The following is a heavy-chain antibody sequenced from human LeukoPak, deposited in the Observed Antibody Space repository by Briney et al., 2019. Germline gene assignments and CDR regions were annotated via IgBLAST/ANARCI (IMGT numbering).Heavy chain of an antibody. Sequence: SETLSLTCTVSGGSISSYVWNWIRQPPGKGLEWIGHIYYSGNTHYNPSLKTRVTMSVDTSKNHFSLKLTSMTAADTAVYYCAREGEGAFDIWGQGTMVTVSS. D-gene: IGHD3-10*01. CDR3: AREGEGAFDI. CDR1: GGSISSYV. V-gene: IGHV4-59*01. CDR2: IYYSGNT. J-gene: IGHJ3*02.